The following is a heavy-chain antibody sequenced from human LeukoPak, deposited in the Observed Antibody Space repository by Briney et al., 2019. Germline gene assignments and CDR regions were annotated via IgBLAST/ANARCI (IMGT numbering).Heavy chain of an antibody. CDR3: VRDVYSYALFYYYYGMDV. D-gene: IGHD5-18*01. Sequence: ASVKVSCKASGYTFTSYDINWVRQATGQGLEWMGWMNPNSGNTGYAQKFQGRVTMTRNTSISTAYMELSSLRSEDTAVYYCVRDVYSYALFYYYYGMDVWGQGTTVTVSS. J-gene: IGHJ6*02. V-gene: IGHV1-8*01. CDR1: GYTFTSYD. CDR2: MNPNSGNT.